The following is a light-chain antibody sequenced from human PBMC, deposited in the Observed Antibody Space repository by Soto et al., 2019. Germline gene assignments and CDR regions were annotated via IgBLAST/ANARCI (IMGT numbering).Light chain of an antibody. Sequence: QSALTQPPSASGSPGQSVTISCTGTSSDVGAYNYVSWYQQHPGKAPKLMIYEVTKRPSGVPDRFSGSKSGNTASLTVSGLRPEDEADYYCASYAGGNKVFGTGTKVTVL. V-gene: IGLV2-8*01. CDR2: EVT. J-gene: IGLJ1*01. CDR3: ASYAGGNKV. CDR1: SSDVGAYNY.